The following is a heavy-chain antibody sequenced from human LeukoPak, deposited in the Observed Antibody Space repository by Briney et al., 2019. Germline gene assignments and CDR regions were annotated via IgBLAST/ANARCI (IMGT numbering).Heavy chain of an antibody. D-gene: IGHD3-16*01. CDR2: IKQDGSEK. Sequence: GGSLRLSCAASGFTFSSYWMSWVRQAPGKGLEWVANIKQDGSEKYYVDSVKGRFTISRDNAKNSLYLQMNSLRAEDTAVYYCARDDYVWGVNYYYYYMDVWGKGTTVTVSS. V-gene: IGHV3-7*01. CDR3: ARDDYVWGVNYYYYYMDV. J-gene: IGHJ6*03. CDR1: GFTFSSYW.